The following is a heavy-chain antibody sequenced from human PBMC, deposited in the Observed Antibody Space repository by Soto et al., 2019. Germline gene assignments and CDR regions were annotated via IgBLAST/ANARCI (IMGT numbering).Heavy chain of an antibody. CDR2: INSDGSST. V-gene: IGHV3-74*01. D-gene: IGHD3-10*01. CDR1: GFTFSSYW. CDR3: ARRYYGPRGPYYGMDV. J-gene: IGHJ6*02. Sequence: GGSLRLSCAASGFTFSSYWMHWVRQAPGKGLVWVSRINSDGSSTSYADSVKGRFTISRDNAKNTLYLQMNSLRAEDTAVYYCARRYYGPRGPYYGMDVWGQGTTVTVSS.